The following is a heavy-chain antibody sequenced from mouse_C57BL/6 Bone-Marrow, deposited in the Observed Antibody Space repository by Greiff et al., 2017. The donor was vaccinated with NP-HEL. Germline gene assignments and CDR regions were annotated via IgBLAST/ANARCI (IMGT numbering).Heavy chain of an antibody. D-gene: IGHD3-2*02. J-gene: IGHJ4*01. CDR1: GYTFTSYW. CDR3: ARLAQAPYAMDY. CDR2: INPSNGGT. Sequence: VQLQQPGTELVKPGASVKLSCKASGYTFTSYWMHWVKQRPGQGLEWIGNINPSNGGTNYNEKFKSTANLTVDKSSSTAYMQLSSLTSDDSAVYYCARLAQAPYAMDYWGQGTSVTFSS. V-gene: IGHV1-53*01.